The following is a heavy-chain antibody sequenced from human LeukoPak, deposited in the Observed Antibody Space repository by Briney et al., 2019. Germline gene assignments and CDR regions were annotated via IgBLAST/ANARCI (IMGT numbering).Heavy chain of an antibody. D-gene: IGHD3-22*01. CDR1: GFTFSIYA. V-gene: IGHV3-23*01. J-gene: IGHJ4*02. CDR2: ITSSGNGT. CDR3: AKDRPNYYGSNGHYYRRDGDY. Sequence: GGSLRLSCAASGFTFSIYAMSWVRQAPGKGLQWVSSITSSGNGTYYADSVKGRFTISRDNSENMLYLQMNSLRVEDTAVYFCAKDRPNYYGSNGHYYRRDGDYWGQGTLVTVSS.